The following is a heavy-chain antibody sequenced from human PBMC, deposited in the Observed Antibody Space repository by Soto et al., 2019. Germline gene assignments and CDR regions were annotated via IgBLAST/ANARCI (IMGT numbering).Heavy chain of an antibody. J-gene: IGHJ4*02. CDR3: ARWGRPPRVRGQLDY. D-gene: IGHD3-10*01. V-gene: IGHV1-46*01. CDR1: GYTFIIYY. CDR2: INPSDATT. Sequence: ASVNVSCKAAGYTFIIYYMQWVRQAPGQGLEWMGIINPSDATTFYAQKFQGRVTMTRDTSTSTVSMELSSLRSEDTAVYYCARWGRPPRVRGQLDYWGQGTLVTVSS.